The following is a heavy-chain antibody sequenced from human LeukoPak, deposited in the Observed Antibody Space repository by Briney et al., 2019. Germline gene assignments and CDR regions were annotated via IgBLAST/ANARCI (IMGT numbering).Heavy chain of an antibody. CDR1: GGSISSSSYY. D-gene: IGHD3-10*01. V-gene: IGHV4-39*07. CDR2: INHSGST. J-gene: IGHJ4*02. Sequence: PSETLSLTCTVSGGSISSSSYYWGWIRQPPGKGLEWIGEINHSGSTNYNPSLKSRVTISVDTSKNQFSLKLSSVTAADTAVYYCARIGVRGEFDYWGQGTLVTVSS. CDR3: ARIGVRGEFDY.